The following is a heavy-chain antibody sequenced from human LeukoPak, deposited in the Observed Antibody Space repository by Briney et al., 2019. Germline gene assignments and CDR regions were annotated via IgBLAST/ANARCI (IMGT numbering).Heavy chain of an antibody. J-gene: IGHJ3*02. CDR2: INSGDSHT. Sequence: HGESLKISCKGSGYRFTSYWIGWVRQMPGKGLEWMGIINSGDSHTKYSPALQGHVTISADKSISTAYLHWSTLKASDTAMYYCATTKPSSGGECSDAFDIWGQGTMVTVSS. CDR1: GYRFTSYW. D-gene: IGHD2-21*01. V-gene: IGHV5-51*01. CDR3: ATTKPSSGGECSDAFDI.